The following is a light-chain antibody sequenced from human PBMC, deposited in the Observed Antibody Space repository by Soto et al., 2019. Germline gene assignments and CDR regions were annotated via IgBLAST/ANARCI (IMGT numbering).Light chain of an antibody. CDR1: QDISKK. J-gene: IGKJ1*01. Sequence: DILMPQSPSSLSATMGDRVSITCQASQDISKKLNWYQQKPGQAPKLLIYDASNLETGVPSRFSGSGSGTDFTFTISSLQPEDMATYYCQQHYNPRGFGQGTKVEVK. CDR2: DAS. CDR3: QQHYNPRG. V-gene: IGKV1-33*01.